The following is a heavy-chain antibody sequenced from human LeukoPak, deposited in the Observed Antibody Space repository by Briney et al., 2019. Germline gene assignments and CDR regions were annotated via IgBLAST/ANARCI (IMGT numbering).Heavy chain of an antibody. CDR3: ATDIVVVPAAMAYYYYGMDV. V-gene: IGHV1-24*01. Sequence: ASVKVSCKVSGYTLTELSMHWVRQAPGKGLEWMGGFDPEDGETIYAQKFQGRVTMTEDTSTDTAYRELSSLRSEDTAVYYCATDIVVVPAAMAYYYYGMDVWGQGTTVTVSS. D-gene: IGHD2-2*01. CDR2: FDPEDGET. CDR1: GYTLTELS. J-gene: IGHJ6*02.